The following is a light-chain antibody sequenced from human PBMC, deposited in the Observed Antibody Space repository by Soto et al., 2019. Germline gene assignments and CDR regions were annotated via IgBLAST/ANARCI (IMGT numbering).Light chain of an antibody. CDR3: GSFSSITREV. V-gene: IGLV2-14*01. CDR2: EVS. CDR1: SSDVGGYSY. J-gene: IGLJ2*01. Sequence: QSALTQPASVSGSPGQSITISCTGTSSDVGGYSYVSWYQQHTGKTPKLMIYEVSNRPSGVSHRFSGSKSGNTASLTISGLLLEDEADYYCGSFSSITREVFGGGTKLAVL.